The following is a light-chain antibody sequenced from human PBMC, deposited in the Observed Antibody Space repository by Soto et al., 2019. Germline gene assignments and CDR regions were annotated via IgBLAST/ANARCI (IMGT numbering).Light chain of an antibody. CDR1: SSDVGGYNY. CDR3: AAWDDSLNGFYV. Sequence: QSVLTQPPSASGSPGQSVAISCTGTSSDVGGYNYVSWYQQHPGKAPKLMIYEVNKRPSGVPDRFSGSKSGTSASLAISGLQSEDEADYYCAAWDDSLNGFYVFGTGTKVTVL. J-gene: IGLJ1*01. V-gene: IGLV2-8*01. CDR2: EVN.